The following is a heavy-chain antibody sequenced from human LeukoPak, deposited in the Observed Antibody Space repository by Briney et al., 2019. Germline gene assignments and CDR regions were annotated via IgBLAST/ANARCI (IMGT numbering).Heavy chain of an antibody. V-gene: IGHV1-18*01. J-gene: IGHJ3*02. D-gene: IGHD7-27*01. CDR3: ARTPLGKMHAFDI. Sequence: GASVKVSCKASGYTFTNDGISWVRQAPGQGHEWMGWIGTKSGNTNYAPSFQARVTLTTDTSSTTAYMELRSLTSDDTAAYYCARTPLGKMHAFDIWGQGTIVTVSS. CDR2: IGTKSGNT. CDR1: GYTFTNDG.